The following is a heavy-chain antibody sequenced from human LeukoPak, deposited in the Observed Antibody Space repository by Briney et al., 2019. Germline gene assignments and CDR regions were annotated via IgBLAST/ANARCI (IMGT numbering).Heavy chain of an antibody. CDR3: ARVPADATVTTQVFAFDI. V-gene: IGHV1-2*02. CDR2: INPNSGGT. CDR1: GYTFTGYY. Sequence: ASVKVSCKASGYTFTGYYMHWVRQAPGQGLEWMGWINPNSGGTNYAQKLQGRVTITTDTSTSTAYMELSSLRSDDTAMYYCARVPADATVTTQVFAFDIWGQGTMVTVSS. D-gene: IGHD4-17*01. J-gene: IGHJ3*02.